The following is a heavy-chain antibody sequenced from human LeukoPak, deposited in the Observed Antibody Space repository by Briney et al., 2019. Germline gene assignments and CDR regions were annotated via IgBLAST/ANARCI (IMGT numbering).Heavy chain of an antibody. CDR1: GFTFSSYW. CDR2: ITGDGTGT. V-gene: IGHV3-74*01. Sequence: GGSLRLSCAASGFTFSSYWMHWVRQAPGKGLVWVSHITGDGTGTSYADSVKGRFTISRDNAKNTLYLQMNSLRAEDTAVYYCARGSSVVGLDWGQGTLVTVSS. J-gene: IGHJ4*02. CDR3: ARGSSVVGLD. D-gene: IGHD2-15*01.